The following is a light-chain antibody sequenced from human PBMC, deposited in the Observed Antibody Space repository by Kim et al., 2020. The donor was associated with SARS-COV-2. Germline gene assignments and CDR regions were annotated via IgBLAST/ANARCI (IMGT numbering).Light chain of an antibody. CDR1: QGIRNS. V-gene: IGKV1-9*01. Sequence: ASVGARLTSTCRASQGIRNSLACYQQHPGKAPNLLIYSASTLGSGVPSRFSGSGFGTEFTLTISSLQVEDFATYFCQQFNVYPRTFGLGTKVDIK. CDR3: QQFNVYPRT. CDR2: SAS. J-gene: IGKJ1*01.